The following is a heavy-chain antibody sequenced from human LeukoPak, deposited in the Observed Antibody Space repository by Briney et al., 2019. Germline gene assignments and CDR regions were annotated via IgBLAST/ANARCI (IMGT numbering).Heavy chain of an antibody. CDR3: ARVPGKYAFDL. D-gene: IGHD3-10*01. Sequence: GGSLRLSCAASGFTFSSYEMNWVRQAPGRGLEWVSYISGSGVTMYYADSVKGRFTISRDDAKNSLYLQMNSLRAEDTAVYYCARVPGKYAFDLWGQGTMVTVSA. J-gene: IGHJ3*01. CDR2: ISGSGVTM. V-gene: IGHV3-48*03. CDR1: GFTFSSYE.